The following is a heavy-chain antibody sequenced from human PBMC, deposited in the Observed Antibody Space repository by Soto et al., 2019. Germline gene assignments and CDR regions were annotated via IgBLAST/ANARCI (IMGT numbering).Heavy chain of an antibody. J-gene: IGHJ5*02. CDR2: ISGSGGST. V-gene: IGHV3-23*01. D-gene: IGHD6-6*01. CDR1: GFTFSSYA. Sequence: EVQLLESGGGLVQPGGSLRLSCAASGFTFSSYAMSWVRQAPGKGLEWVSAISGSGGSTYYADSVKGRFTISRDNSKNTLYLQMNSLRAEDTAVYYCATLESPYGSSSADLDPWGQGTLVTVSS. CDR3: ATLESPYGSSSADLDP.